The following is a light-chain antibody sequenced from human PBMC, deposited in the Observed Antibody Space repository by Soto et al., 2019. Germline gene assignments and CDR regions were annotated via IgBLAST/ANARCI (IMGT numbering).Light chain of an antibody. CDR3: ASCDDSLDGVL. J-gene: IGLJ2*01. CDR1: SSNIGSHS. Sequence: QSVLTQPPSASGTPGQRVTISCSGSSSNIGSHSLNWYQRLPGTAPKLLIYSNNHRPSGVPDRFSGSKSGTSASLAISGRQSEDEADYYCASCDDSLDGVLFGGGTKLTVL. CDR2: SNN. V-gene: IGLV1-44*01.